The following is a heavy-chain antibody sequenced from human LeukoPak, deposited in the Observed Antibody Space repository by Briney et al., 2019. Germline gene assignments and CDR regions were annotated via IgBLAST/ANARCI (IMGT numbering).Heavy chain of an antibody. CDR1: GFTFSSYA. J-gene: IGHJ6*02. V-gene: IGHV3-30-3*01. CDR3: ARGPYTYDSSDWLYYGMDV. D-gene: IGHD3-22*01. CDR2: ISYDGSNK. Sequence: SLRLSCAASGFTFSSYAMHWVRQAPGKGLEWVAVISYDGSNKYYADSVKGRFTISRDNSKNTLYLQMNSLRSEDTAVYYCARGPYTYDSSDWLYYGMDVWGQGTTVTVSS.